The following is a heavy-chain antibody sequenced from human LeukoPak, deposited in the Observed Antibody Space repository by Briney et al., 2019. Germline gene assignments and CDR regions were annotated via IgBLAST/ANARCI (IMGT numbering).Heavy chain of an antibody. J-gene: IGHJ4*02. CDR2: ISSSSSYI. Sequence: PGGSLRLSCAASGFTFSSYSMNWARQAPGKGLEWVSSISSSSSYIYYADSVKGRFTISRDNAKNSLYLQMNSLRAEDTAMYYCARDLADYYDSSGYYIYFDYWGQGTLVIVSS. D-gene: IGHD3-22*01. V-gene: IGHV3-21*01. CDR1: GFTFSSYS. CDR3: ARDLADYYDSSGYYIYFDY.